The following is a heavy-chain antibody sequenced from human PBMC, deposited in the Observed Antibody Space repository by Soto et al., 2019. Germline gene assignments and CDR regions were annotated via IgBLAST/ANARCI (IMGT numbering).Heavy chain of an antibody. V-gene: IGHV1-46*01. CDR2: INPSGDRT. J-gene: IGHJ5*02. CDR3: VRDNSQNSGTPAASSWFHP. Sequence: ASVKVSCKASGFSFSDYFMHWVRQAPGQGLEWMGMINPSGDRTDYAQKFQGRVTITRDTSTSTVYMDLGSLRYEDTAVYYCVRDNSQNSGTPAASSWFHPWGQGTPVTVSS. CDR1: GFSFSDYF. D-gene: IGHD2-15*01.